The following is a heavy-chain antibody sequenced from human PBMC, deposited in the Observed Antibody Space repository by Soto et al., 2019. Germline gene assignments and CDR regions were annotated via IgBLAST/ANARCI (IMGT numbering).Heavy chain of an antibody. D-gene: IGHD3-22*01. Sequence: EVHLLESGGGLVQPGESLRLSCAASGFTFSSYAMTWVRQAPGKGLEWVSAISGSGGKTYYADSVKGRFTISRDNSKNTLYLQMNSLRDEDTAVYYCAKYMFYSDSSGLADPWGQGTLVTVSS. CDR1: GFTFSSYA. J-gene: IGHJ5*02. CDR2: ISGSGGKT. V-gene: IGHV3-23*01. CDR3: AKYMFYSDSSGLADP.